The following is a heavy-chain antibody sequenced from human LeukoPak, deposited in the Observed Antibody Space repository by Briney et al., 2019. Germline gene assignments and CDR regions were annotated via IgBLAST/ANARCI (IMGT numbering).Heavy chain of an antibody. J-gene: IGHJ4*02. Sequence: ASVKVSCKASGYTFTSYGISWVRQAPGQGLEWMGWISAYNGNTNYAQKLQGRVTMTTDTSTSTAYMELRGLRSDDTAVYYCARADYYGSGIVGPLDYWGQGTLVTVSS. CDR3: ARADYYGSGIVGPLDY. D-gene: IGHD3-10*01. V-gene: IGHV1-18*01. CDR1: GYTFTSYG. CDR2: ISAYNGNT.